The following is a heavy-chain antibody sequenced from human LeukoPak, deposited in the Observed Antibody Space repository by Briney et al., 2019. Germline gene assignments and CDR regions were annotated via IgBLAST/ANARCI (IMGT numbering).Heavy chain of an antibody. Sequence: ASVKVSCKASGYTFTGYYMHWVRQAPGQGLEWMGWINPNSGGTNYAQKFQGRVTMTRDTSISTAYMELGRLRSGDTAVYYCARGGSYVEGVADYWGQGTLVTVSS. J-gene: IGHJ4*02. D-gene: IGHD1-26*01. CDR3: ARGGSYVEGVADY. CDR2: INPNSGGT. V-gene: IGHV1-2*02. CDR1: GYTFTGYY.